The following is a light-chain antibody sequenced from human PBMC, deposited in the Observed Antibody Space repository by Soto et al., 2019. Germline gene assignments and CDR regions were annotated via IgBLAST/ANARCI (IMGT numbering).Light chain of an antibody. CDR3: QAWDSNNEV. Sequence: SYELTQPPSVSVSPGQTASITCSGDKLGNKFTFWYQQKPGQSPVLVIYQDTERPSGIPERFSGSNSGNTATLTISGTQAMDEADYYCQAWDSNNEVFGGGTKLTVL. V-gene: IGLV3-1*01. CDR2: QDT. J-gene: IGLJ2*01. CDR1: KLGNKF.